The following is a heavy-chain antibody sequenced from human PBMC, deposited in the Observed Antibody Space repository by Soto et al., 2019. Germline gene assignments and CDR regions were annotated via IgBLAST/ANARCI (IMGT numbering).Heavy chain of an antibody. CDR3: ARLSYYDSSGYDY. CDR2: INHSGST. Sequence: SETLSLTCAVFGGPFGVYYRSWIRQPPGKGLEWIVEINHSGSTNYNPARKSRVTISVDTTKNQFSLKLSSVAAADTALYYWARLSYYDSSGYDYWGQGTLVTVSS. V-gene: IGHV4-34*01. J-gene: IGHJ4*02. D-gene: IGHD3-22*01. CDR1: GGPFGVYY.